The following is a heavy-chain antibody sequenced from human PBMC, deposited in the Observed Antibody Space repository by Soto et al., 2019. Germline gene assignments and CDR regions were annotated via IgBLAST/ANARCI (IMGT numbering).Heavy chain of an antibody. J-gene: IGHJ4*02. CDR3: ARSAMSQTNPFDY. CDR1: GGSISSYY. Sequence: SETLSLTCTVSGGSISSYYWSWIRQPPGKRLEWIGSIYYSXSTNYNPFRKSGVTRSVDTSKNRFSLKLSSVTAADTAVYYCARSAMSQTNPFDYWGQGTLVTVSS. V-gene: IGHV4-59*12. CDR2: IYYSXST.